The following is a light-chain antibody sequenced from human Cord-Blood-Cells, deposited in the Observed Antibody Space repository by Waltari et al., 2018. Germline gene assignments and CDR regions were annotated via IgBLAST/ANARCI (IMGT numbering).Light chain of an antibody. CDR3: SSYTSSSTLNWV. Sequence: QSALTQPASVSGPPGQSITISCPGTSSEVGGYNYVSWYQQHPGKAPKLMIYDVSNRPSGVSNRFSGSKSGNTASLTISGLQAEDEADYYCSSYTSSSTLNWVFGGGTKLTVL. J-gene: IGLJ3*02. CDR1: SSEVGGYNY. V-gene: IGLV2-14*01. CDR2: DVS.